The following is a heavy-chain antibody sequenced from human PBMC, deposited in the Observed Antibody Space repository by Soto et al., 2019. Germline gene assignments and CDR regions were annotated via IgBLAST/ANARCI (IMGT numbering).Heavy chain of an antibody. J-gene: IGHJ4*02. CDR3: ARMGLWGKLTGL. V-gene: IGHV1-2*02. D-gene: IGHD7-27*01. CDR2: INPNSGGT. CDR1: GYTFTAYC. Sequence: ALVKVSCKASGYTFTAYCMHWARQAPGQGPEWMRWINPNSGGTNYAQKFQGRVTMTRDTSISTAYMELSRLRSDDTAVYFCARMGLWGKLTGLWGQGTSVTVSS.